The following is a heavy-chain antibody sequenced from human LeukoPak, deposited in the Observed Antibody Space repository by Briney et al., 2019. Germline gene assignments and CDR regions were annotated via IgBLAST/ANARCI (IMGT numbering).Heavy chain of an antibody. CDR1: GYTFTGYY. Sequence: ASVKVSCKASGYTFTGYYMHWVRQAPGQGLKWMGWINPNSGGTNYAQKFQGWVTMTRDTSISTAYMELSRLRSDDTAVYYCARDLHEDGYNAFDYWGQGTLVTVSS. CDR2: INPNSGGT. J-gene: IGHJ4*02. V-gene: IGHV1-2*04. CDR3: ARDLHEDGYNAFDY. D-gene: IGHD5-24*01.